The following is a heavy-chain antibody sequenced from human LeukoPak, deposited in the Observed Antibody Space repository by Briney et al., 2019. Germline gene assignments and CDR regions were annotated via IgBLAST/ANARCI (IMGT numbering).Heavy chain of an antibody. CDR2: IYHTGSN. CDR3: ARAAYSGSYHSDY. D-gene: IGHD1-26*01. Sequence: PSETLSLTCTVSGGSVSSADYYWSWIRHPPGKALEWIGYIYHTGSNNYKYSLKSRVTISLDTSKNRFSLRLTSVTAADTARYYCARAAYSGSYHSDYWGQGTLVTVSS. V-gene: IGHV4-61*08. CDR1: GGSVSSADYY. J-gene: IGHJ4*02.